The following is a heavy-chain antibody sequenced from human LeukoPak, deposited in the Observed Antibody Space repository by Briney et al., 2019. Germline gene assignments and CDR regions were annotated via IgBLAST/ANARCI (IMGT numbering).Heavy chain of an antibody. CDR2: ISSSNSYI. CDR3: ARDPGVQSRSGWYGPY. Sequence: GGSLRLSCAASGFTFSSYSMNWVRQAPGKGLEWVSSISSSNSYIYYADSVKGRFTISRDNAKNSLYLQMNSLRAEDTAVYYCARDPGVQSRSGWYGPYWGQGTLVTVSS. V-gene: IGHV3-21*01. CDR1: GFTFSSYS. J-gene: IGHJ4*02. D-gene: IGHD6-19*01.